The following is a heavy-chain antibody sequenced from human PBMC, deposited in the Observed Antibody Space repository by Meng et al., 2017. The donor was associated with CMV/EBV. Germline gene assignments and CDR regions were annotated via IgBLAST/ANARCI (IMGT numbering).Heavy chain of an antibody. J-gene: IGHJ4*02. V-gene: IGHV1-69*10. Sequence: SVKVSCKASGGTFSSYAISWVRQAPGQGLEWMGGIIPILGIANYAQKFQGRVTITADKSTSTAYMELSSLRSEDRAVYYCARVPQGFDDSSGYYFGYWGQGTLVTVSS. CDR3: ARVPQGFDDSSGYYFGY. CDR2: IIPILGIA. CDR1: GGTFSSYA. D-gene: IGHD3-22*01.